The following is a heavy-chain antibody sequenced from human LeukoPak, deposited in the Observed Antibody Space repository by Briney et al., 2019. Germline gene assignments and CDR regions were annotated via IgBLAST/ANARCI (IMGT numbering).Heavy chain of an antibody. CDR2: INHSGST. CDR1: GGSFSGYY. V-gene: IGHV4-34*01. CDR3: ARGENSGGTDY. J-gene: IGHJ4*02. Sequence: SETLPLTCAVYGGSFSGYYWSWIRQPPGKGLEWIGEINHSGSTNYNPSLKSRVTISVDTPKNQFSLKLSSVTAADTAVYYCARGENSGGTDYWGQGTLVTVSS. D-gene: IGHD2-15*01.